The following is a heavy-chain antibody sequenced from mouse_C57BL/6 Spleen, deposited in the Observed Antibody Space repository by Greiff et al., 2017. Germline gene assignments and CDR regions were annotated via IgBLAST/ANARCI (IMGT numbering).Heavy chain of an antibody. Sequence: VQLQQSGPVLVKPGASVKMSCKASGYTFTDYYMNWVKQSHGKSLEWIGVINPYNGGTSYNQKFKGKATLTVDKSSSTVYMELNSLTSEDSAVYYRAREELLKDAMDYWGQGTSVTVSS. D-gene: IGHD2-12*01. CDR3: AREELLKDAMDY. CDR2: INPYNGGT. J-gene: IGHJ4*01. CDR1: GYTFTDYY. V-gene: IGHV1-19*01.